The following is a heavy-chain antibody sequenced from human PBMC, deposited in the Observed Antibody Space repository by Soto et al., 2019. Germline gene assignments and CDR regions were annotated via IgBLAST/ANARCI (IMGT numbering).Heavy chain of an antibody. CDR1: GYTFTTYG. CDR2: ISAYNGNT. Sequence: ASVKVSCKGSGYTFTTYGITWVRQAPGQGLEWMGWISAYNGNTNYAQKLQGRVTMTTDTSTSTAYMELRSLRSDDTAVYYCASGVAGTVGAFDIWGQGTMVTVSS. J-gene: IGHJ3*02. D-gene: IGHD2-15*01. CDR3: ASGVAGTVGAFDI. V-gene: IGHV1-18*01.